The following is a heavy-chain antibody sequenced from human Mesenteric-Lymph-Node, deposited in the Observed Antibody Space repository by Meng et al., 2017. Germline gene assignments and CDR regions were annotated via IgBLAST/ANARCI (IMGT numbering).Heavy chain of an antibody. V-gene: IGHV3-13*01. CDR1: GFTFSSYD. J-gene: IGHJ6*02. Sequence: GESLKISCAASGFTFSSYDMHWVRQATGKGLEWVSAIGTAGDTYYPGSVKGRFTISRENAKNSLYLQMNSLRAEDTAVYYCARDHIGFGELLFGMDVWGQGTTVTVSS. CDR3: ARDHIGFGELLFGMDV. D-gene: IGHD3-10*01. CDR2: IGTAGDT.